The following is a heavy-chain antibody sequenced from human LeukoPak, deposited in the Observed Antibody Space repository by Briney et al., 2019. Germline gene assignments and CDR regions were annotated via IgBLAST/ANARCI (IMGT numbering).Heavy chain of an antibody. Sequence: GGSLRLSCAASGFTFPNAWMDWVRQAPGKGLEWVGRIKSKSDGGTIEYAAPVKGSFTISRDDSENTLYPQMDSLKTEDTAVYYCLDLGSPHLFDVWGQGTMVTVSS. CDR3: LDLGSPHLFDV. CDR1: GFTFPNAW. CDR2: IKSKSDGGTI. D-gene: IGHD1-26*01. V-gene: IGHV3-15*01. J-gene: IGHJ3*01.